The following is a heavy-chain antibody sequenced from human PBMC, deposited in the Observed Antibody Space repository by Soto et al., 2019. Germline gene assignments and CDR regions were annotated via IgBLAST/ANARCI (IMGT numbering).Heavy chain of an antibody. D-gene: IGHD1-26*01. CDR2: ISGSGFKK. CDR1: GFIFENFG. V-gene: IGHV3-23*01. Sequence: GSLRLSCAASGFIFENFGMSWVRQAPGKGLEWISSISGSGFKKYYADSVKGRFTISRDNSKSTVYLKLNNLNAEDTAVYHCAKNQGVELVPLATVDWFDPWGQGSVVTVSS. J-gene: IGHJ5*02. CDR3: AKNQGVELVPLATVDWFDP.